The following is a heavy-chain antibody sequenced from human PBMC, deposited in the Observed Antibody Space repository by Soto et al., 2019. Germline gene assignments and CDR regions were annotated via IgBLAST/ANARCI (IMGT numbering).Heavy chain of an antibody. V-gene: IGHV5-51*01. CDR2: IYPGDSDT. CDR3: ARQEGYDFWSGANYGMDV. CDR1: GSSFTSYW. J-gene: IGHJ6*02. D-gene: IGHD3-3*01. Sequence: PGESLKISCKGSGSSFTSYWIGWVRQMPGKGPEWMGIIYPGDSDTRYSPSFQGQVTISADKSISTAYLQWSSLKASDTAMYYCARQEGYDFWSGANYGMDVWGQGTTVTVSS.